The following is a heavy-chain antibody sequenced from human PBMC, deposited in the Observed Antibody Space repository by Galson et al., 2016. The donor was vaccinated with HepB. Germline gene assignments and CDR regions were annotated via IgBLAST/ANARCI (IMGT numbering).Heavy chain of an antibody. CDR2: MAGVGGNT. D-gene: IGHD3-16*02. V-gene: IGHV3-23*01. CDR1: GFTFSDYG. J-gene: IGHJ4*02. CDR3: ARDVGGIMFDY. Sequence: SLRLSCAASGFTFSDYGMAWVRQAPGRGLEWVATMAGVGGNTHYPDSVKGRFTISRDNSKNTLSLQMNGLRAEDTALYYCARDVGGIMFDYWGQGTLVTVSS.